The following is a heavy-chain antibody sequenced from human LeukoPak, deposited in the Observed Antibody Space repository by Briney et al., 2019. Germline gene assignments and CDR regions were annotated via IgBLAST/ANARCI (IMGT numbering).Heavy chain of an antibody. D-gene: IGHD3-16*02. J-gene: IGHJ5*02. CDR3: ARHYSYGFYTWFDP. CDR1: GGSISTTSYY. V-gene: IGHV4-39*01. Sequence: KPSETLSLTCTISGGSISTTSYYWGWIRQPPGKGLEWIGNIYYSGSPYYHPSLKSRVIISVDTPKNQFSVKLSSVTAADTAVYYCARHYSYGFYTWFDPWGQGTLVTVSS. CDR2: IYYSGSP.